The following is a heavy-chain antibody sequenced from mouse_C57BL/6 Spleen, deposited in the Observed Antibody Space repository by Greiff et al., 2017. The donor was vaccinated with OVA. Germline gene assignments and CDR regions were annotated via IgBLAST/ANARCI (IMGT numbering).Heavy chain of an antibody. CDR2: IDPSDSYT. J-gene: IGHJ4*01. CDR1: GYTFTSYW. V-gene: IGHV1-69*01. D-gene: IGHD1-1*01. CDR3: ARRGTVVARYAMDY. Sequence: QVQLQQPGAELVMPGASVKLSCKASGYTFTSYWMHWVKQRPGQGLEWIGEIDPSDSYTNYNQKFKGKSTLTVDKSSSTAYMQLSSLTSEDSAVYYCARRGTVVARYAMDYWGQETSVTVSS.